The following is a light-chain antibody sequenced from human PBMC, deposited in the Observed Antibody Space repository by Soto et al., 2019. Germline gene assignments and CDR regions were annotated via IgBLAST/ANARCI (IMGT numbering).Light chain of an antibody. Sequence: EIGFPKSPAPLPLSQGKRAPPSSRASQSVSSSYLAWSHQNPGQAPRLLIYGAPSRATGIPDRFSGSGSGTDFTLTISRLEPEDFAVYYCQHHRAFGQGTKVEIK. CDR3: QHHRA. CDR1: QSVSSSY. V-gene: IGKV3D-20*02. CDR2: GAP. J-gene: IGKJ1*01.